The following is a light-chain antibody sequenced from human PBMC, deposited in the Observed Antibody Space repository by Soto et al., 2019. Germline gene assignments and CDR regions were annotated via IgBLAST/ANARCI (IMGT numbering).Light chain of an antibody. Sequence: QSPATLSVSPGERATLSCMASQSVSSNLAWYQQKPGQVPRLLVYGASTMATGIPARFSGSGSGTEFTLTISTLQSEDFAIYYCQQYNNGPPWTFGQGTKVDI. CDR3: QQYNNGPPWT. J-gene: IGKJ1*01. V-gene: IGKV3-15*01. CDR2: GAS. CDR1: QSVSSN.